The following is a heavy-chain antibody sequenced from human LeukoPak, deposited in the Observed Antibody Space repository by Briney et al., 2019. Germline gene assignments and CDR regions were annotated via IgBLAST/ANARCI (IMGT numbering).Heavy chain of an antibody. J-gene: IGHJ2*01. D-gene: IGHD3-9*01. CDR1: GGSFSGYY. V-gene: IGHV4-34*01. CDR2: INHSGST. CDR3: ARRGPYDILTGYPEPPYWYFDL. Sequence: SETLSLTCAVYGGSFSGYYWSWIRQPPGKGLEGIGEINHSGSTNYNPSLKSRVTISVDTSKNQFSLKLSSVTAADTAVYYCARRGPYDILTGYPEPPYWYFDLWGRGTLVTVSS.